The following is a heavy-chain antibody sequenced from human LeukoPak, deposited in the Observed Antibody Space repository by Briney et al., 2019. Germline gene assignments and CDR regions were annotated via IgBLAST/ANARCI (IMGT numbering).Heavy chain of an antibody. D-gene: IGHD5-18*01. J-gene: IGHJ4*02. Sequence: GRSLRLSCAASGFTFSSYAMHWVRQAPGKGLEWVAVISYDGSNKYYADSVKGRFTISRDNSKNTLYLQMNSLRAEDTAVYYCARDRAIQLWLRLVLWYWGQGTLVTVSS. CDR3: ARDRAIQLWLRLVLWY. CDR1: GFTFSSYA. V-gene: IGHV3-30*04. CDR2: ISYDGSNK.